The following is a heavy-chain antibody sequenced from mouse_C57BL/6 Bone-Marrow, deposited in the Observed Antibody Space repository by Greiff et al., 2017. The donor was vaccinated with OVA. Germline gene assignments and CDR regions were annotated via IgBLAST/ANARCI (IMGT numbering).Heavy chain of an antibody. CDR1: GFTFSDYY. Sequence: DVMLVESEGGLVQPGSSMQLFCPASGFTFSDYYMAWVRQVPETGLEWVANINYDGSSTYYLDSLKSRFIISRDNAKNILYLQMSSRKSEDTATYYGARDGSTEGTYWYLDVWGTGTTVTVSS. CDR2: INYDGSST. J-gene: IGHJ1*03. D-gene: IGHD3-1*01. CDR3: ARDGSTEGTYWYLDV. V-gene: IGHV5-16*01.